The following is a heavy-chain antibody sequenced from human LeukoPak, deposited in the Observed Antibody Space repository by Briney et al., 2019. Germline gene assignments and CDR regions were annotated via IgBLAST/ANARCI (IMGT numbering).Heavy chain of an antibody. D-gene: IGHD6-19*01. V-gene: IGHV1-2*02. CDR3: ARRAYSSGYAPCDY. CDR1: AYTFTVYY. CDR2: FNPNSGGT. J-gene: IGHJ4*02. Sequence: ASVTVSFTASAYTFTVYYLHWVRQAPGQGKEWMGWFNPNSGGTNYAQKFQGRVTMTRDTSISTAYMELSRLRSDDTAVYYCARRAYSSGYAPCDYWGQGTLVTVSS.